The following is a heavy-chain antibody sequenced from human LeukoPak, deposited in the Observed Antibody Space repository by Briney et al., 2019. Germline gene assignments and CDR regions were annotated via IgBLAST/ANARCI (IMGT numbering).Heavy chain of an antibody. CDR1: GYTFTSYD. CDR2: ITPYNDNT. CDR3: ARDVGCSSTSCYAHFDY. J-gene: IGHJ4*02. D-gene: IGHD2-2*01. V-gene: IGHV1-18*01. Sequence: GASVKVSCKASGYTFTSYDISWVRQAPGQGLEWMGWITPYNDNTNYAQKLQGRVTMTTDTSTSTAYMELRSLRSDDTAVYYCARDVGCSSTSCYAHFDYWGQGTLVTVSS.